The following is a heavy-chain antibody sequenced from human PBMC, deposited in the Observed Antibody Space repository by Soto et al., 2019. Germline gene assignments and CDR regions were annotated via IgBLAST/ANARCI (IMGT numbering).Heavy chain of an antibody. CDR3: ASSYCSGGSCCLGY. CDR1: GYTFTSYG. D-gene: IGHD2-15*01. V-gene: IGHV1-18*01. J-gene: IGHJ4*02. CDR2: ISAYNGNT. Sequence: QVQLVQSGAEVKKPGASVKVSCKASGYTFTSYGIRWVRQAPGQGLEWMGWISAYNGNTNYAQKLQGRVTMTTDTSTSTAYMQLRSLRSDDTAVYYCASSYCSGGSCCLGYCGQGTLVTVSA.